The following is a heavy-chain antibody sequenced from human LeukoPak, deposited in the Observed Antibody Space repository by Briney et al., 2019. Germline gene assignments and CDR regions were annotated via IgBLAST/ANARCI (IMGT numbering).Heavy chain of an antibody. CDR1: GFTFTDSY. CDR2: ISGSGDDT. CDR3: ARDPRTVRS. V-gene: IGHV3-11*06. Sequence: GGSLRLSCAASGFTFTDSYMTWVRQAPGKGLEWPSYISGSGDDTNYADSVRGRFTISSDNAKNSHYLQMNSLSCETTGVYYGARDPRTVRSWGQGSLVGVSS. J-gene: IGHJ4*02. D-gene: IGHD1/OR15-1a*01.